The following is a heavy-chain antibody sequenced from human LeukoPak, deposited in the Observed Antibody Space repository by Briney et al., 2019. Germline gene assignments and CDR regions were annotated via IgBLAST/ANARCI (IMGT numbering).Heavy chain of an antibody. CDR2: IYSGGST. CDR3: ASATTVVTLFDY. D-gene: IGHD4-23*01. V-gene: IGHV3-66*01. CDR1: GLTVSSNH. J-gene: IGHJ4*02. Sequence: GSLRLSCAASGLTVSSNHLSCVRQAPGKGLEWVSVIYSGGSTYYADSVKGRFTISRDNSKNTLYLQMNSLRAEDTAVYYCASATTVVTLFDYWGQGTLVTVSS.